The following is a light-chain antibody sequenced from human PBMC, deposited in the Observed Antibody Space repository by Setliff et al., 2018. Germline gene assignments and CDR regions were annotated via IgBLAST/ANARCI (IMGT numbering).Light chain of an antibody. CDR1: TSNIGKNF. CDR2: RNN. CDR3: ATWDDSLSAYV. V-gene: IGLV1-47*01. Sequence: QSVLTQPASVSGTPGQSVTISCSGSTSNIGKNFVYWYQQVPGTVPKLLIYRNNQRPSGVSDRFSGSKSGTSASLAISGLRSEDGADYYCATWDDSLSAYVFGTGTKVTVL. J-gene: IGLJ1*01.